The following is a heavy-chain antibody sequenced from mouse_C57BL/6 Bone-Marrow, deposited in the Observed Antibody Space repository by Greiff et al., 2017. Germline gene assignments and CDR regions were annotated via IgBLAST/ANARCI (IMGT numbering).Heavy chain of an antibody. Sequence: VQLQQSGAELARPGASVKLSCKASGYTFTSYGISWVKQRTGQGLEWIGEIYPRSGNTYYNEKFKGKATLTADKSSSTAYMELRSLTSEDSAVYFCARGSSSLYAMDYWGKGTSVTVSS. CDR2: IYPRSGNT. CDR3: ARGSSSLYAMDY. CDR1: GYTFTSYG. J-gene: IGHJ4*01. V-gene: IGHV1-81*01. D-gene: IGHD1-1*01.